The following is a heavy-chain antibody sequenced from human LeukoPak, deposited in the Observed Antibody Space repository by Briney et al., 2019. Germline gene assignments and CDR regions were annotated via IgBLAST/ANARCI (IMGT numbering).Heavy chain of an antibody. J-gene: IGHJ4*02. V-gene: IGHV3-23*01. Sequence: PSETLSLTCTVSGGSISSRSYYWGWIRQPPGKGLEWISSTSGGGGNTYYADSVKGRFTISRDKSKNTLYLQMNSLRGEDTAVYYCARSAAAGRIVATFDYWGQGTLVTVSS. CDR1: GGSISSRSYY. CDR3: ARSAAAGRIVATFDY. CDR2: TSGGGGNT. D-gene: IGHD5-12*01.